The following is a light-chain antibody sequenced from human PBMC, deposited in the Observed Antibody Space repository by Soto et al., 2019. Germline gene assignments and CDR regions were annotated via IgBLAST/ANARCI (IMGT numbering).Light chain of an antibody. Sequence: QSVLTQPPSVSGAPGQRVTISCTGSSSNIGAGYDVHWYQHRPGTAPKLLIFGNSNRPSGVPVPDRFSGSKYGTSAYLAITRPPPEDVGDYSFQSYDSTLDARYACGTGTKVT. V-gene: IGLV1-40*01. J-gene: IGLJ1*01. CDR1: SSNIGAGYD. CDR2: GNS. CDR3: QSYDSTLDARYA.